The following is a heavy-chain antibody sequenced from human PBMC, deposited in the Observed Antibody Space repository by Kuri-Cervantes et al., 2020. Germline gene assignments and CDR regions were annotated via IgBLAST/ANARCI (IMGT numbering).Heavy chain of an antibody. V-gene: IGHV5-51*07. D-gene: IGHD2-15*01. CDR2: SYPGDSDT. Sequence: KVSCEGSVYSFTSYWIGWVHQMPGKGLEWMGISYPGDSDTRYSPSFLVQVTMSVDKSISAAYLQWSSLKSSDTAMYYCARRQSCSSGTCYADYWGQGSLVTVSS. J-gene: IGHJ4*02. CDR3: ARRQSCSSGTCYADY. CDR1: VYSFTSYW.